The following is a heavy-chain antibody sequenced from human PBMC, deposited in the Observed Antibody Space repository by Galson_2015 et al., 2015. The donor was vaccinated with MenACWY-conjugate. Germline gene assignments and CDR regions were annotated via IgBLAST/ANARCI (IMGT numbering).Heavy chain of an antibody. CDR3: AKVSRGWTYYFDY. Sequence: SLRLSCAASIFTFSTYAMSWVRQAPGKGLEWVSGISGTGDSTYYADSVKGRFTISGDNSKNTLYLQMNSLRAEDTAVYYCAKVSRGWTYYFDYWGQGTLVTVSS. V-gene: IGHV3-23*01. CDR1: IFTFSTYA. D-gene: IGHD3-10*01. CDR2: ISGTGDST. J-gene: IGHJ4*02.